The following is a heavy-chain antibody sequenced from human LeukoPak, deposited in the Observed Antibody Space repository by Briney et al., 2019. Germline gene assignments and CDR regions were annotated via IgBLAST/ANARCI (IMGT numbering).Heavy chain of an antibody. CDR1: GFTFTSYW. CDR3: ARDNYDFWSGPFDY. V-gene: IGHV3-7*01. CDR2: IKQDGSER. D-gene: IGHD3-3*01. J-gene: IGHJ4*02. Sequence: GGSLRLSCAASGFTFTSYWMNWVRQAPGKGLEWVANIKQDGSERYYVDSVKGRFTISRDNAKNSLYLQMNSLRAEDTAVYYCARDNYDFWSGPFDYWGQGTLVTVSS.